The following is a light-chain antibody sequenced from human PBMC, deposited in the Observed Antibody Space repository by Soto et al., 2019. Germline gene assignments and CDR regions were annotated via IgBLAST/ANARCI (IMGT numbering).Light chain of an antibody. V-gene: IGKV1-9*01. Sequence: DIQLTQSPSFLSASVGDRVTITCRASQAIDTYLAWYQQKPGKAPKLLIYAASLLQSGVPSRFSGSGSGTELTLTINSLQTEDFASYYCQQLNSFPFIFGQGTRLEIK. CDR2: AAS. CDR1: QAIDTY. J-gene: IGKJ5*01. CDR3: QQLNSFPFI.